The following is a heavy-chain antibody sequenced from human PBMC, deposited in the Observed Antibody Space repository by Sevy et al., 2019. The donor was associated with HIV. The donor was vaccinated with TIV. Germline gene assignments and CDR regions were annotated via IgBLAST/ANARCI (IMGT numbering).Heavy chain of an antibody. CDR3: AGAGVGAKGFDY. D-gene: IGHD1-26*01. Sequence: GGSLRLSCAASGFTFDNYAMSWVRQAPGKGLEWLSGISASGGSTYYADSVKGRFTISRDNFKSTLYLQMNILRAEDTAVYYCAGAGVGAKGFDYWGQGTLVTVSS. CDR2: ISASGGST. V-gene: IGHV3-23*01. CDR1: GFTFDNYA. J-gene: IGHJ4*02.